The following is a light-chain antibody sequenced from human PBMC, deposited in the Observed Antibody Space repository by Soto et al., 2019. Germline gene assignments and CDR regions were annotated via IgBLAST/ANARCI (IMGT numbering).Light chain of an antibody. CDR1: SSDVGAYNY. J-gene: IGLJ2*01. CDR2: DVS. V-gene: IGLV2-11*01. CDR3: SSFAGRSTLV. Sequence: QSALTQPRSVSGSPGQSVTISCTGTSSDVGAYNYVSWYQQHPGKAPKVIIYDVSKRPSGVPDRFSGSKSGSTASLTISGLQAEDESDYSCSSFAGRSTLVFGGGTKVTVL.